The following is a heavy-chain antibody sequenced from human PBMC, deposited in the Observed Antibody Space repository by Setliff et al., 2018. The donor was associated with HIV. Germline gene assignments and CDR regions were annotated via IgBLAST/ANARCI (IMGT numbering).Heavy chain of an antibody. Sequence: GGSLRLSCAASGFPFSDYYMSWIRQAPGKGLEWIAYMSSSGRTIYYADSVRGRFTISRDNGKSSLFLQMNTLRAEDTAVYYCARGGANPSWFDSWGQGTLVTVSS. J-gene: IGHJ5*01. CDR1: GFPFSDYY. CDR2: MSSSGRTI. CDR3: ARGGANPSWFDS. V-gene: IGHV3-11*01. D-gene: IGHD3-16*01.